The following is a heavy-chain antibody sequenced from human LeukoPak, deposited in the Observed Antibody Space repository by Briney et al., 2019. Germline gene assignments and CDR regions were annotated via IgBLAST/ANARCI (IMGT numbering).Heavy chain of an antibody. CDR3: AREAETYNWYFDF. CDR2: IHSGGSS. D-gene: IGHD1-1*01. J-gene: IGHJ4*02. Sequence: GGSLRLSCAASGLSVSSNYMSWVRQAPGKGLEWVSCIHSGGSSYYADSVKGRFTISRDTSKNTLYLQMNSLRAEDTAVYYCAREAETYNWYFDFWGQGTLVTVSS. CDR1: GLSVSSNY. V-gene: IGHV3-66*01.